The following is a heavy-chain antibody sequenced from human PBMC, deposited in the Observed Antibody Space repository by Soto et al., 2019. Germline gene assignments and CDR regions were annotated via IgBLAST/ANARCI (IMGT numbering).Heavy chain of an antibody. V-gene: IGHV3-30*03. CDR3: AQGVRQLLVTSDFIY. Sequence: VQLVESGGGVVQPGRSLRLSCAASGFTFSDYAMHWVRQAPGKGLEWVAVVSHDGRNTHYADSVKGRFTISRDSSKNTVVLEMTSLRAEYTAVYYCAQGVRQLLVTSDFIYWGQGALVTVSS. CDR2: VSHDGRNT. D-gene: IGHD6-19*01. J-gene: IGHJ4*02. CDR1: GFTFSDYA.